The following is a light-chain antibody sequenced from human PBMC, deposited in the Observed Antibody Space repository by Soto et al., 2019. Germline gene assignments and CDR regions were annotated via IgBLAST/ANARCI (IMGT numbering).Light chain of an antibody. Sequence: QSALTQPASVSGSPGQSITISCTGTSSDVGGYNYVSWYQQHPGKAPKLMIHEVSNRPSGVSIRFSGSKSGNTASLTISGLKAEYEADYYCSSYTSSSTRVFGTGTKLTVL. CDR3: SSYTSSSTRV. CDR1: SSDVGGYNY. V-gene: IGLV2-14*01. CDR2: EVS. J-gene: IGLJ1*01.